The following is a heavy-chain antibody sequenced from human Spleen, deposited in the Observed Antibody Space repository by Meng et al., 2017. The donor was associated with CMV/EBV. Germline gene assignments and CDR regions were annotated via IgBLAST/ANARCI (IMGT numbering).Heavy chain of an antibody. Sequence: GESLKISCAASGFTFSSYSMNWVRQAPGKGLEWVSSISSSSSYIYYADSVKGRFTISRDNAKNSLYLQMNSLRAEDTAIYYCVRDTDDFGANDAFDIWGQGTMVTVSS. CDR2: ISSSSSYI. CDR1: GFTFSSYS. J-gene: IGHJ3*02. CDR3: VRDTDDFGANDAFDI. D-gene: IGHD4-17*01. V-gene: IGHV3-21*01.